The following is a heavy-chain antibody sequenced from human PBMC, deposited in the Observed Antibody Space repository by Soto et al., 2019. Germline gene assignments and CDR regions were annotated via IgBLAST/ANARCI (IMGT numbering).Heavy chain of an antibody. Sequence: GGSLRLSCAASGSTFDDYAMHWVRQAPGKGLEWVSGISWNSAAIGYADSVRGRFSISRDNAKNSLYLQMNSLRAEDTALYYCATGPYDSSGYYTSDYWGQGTRVTVSS. CDR3: ATGPYDSSGYYTSDY. D-gene: IGHD3-22*01. CDR1: GSTFDDYA. J-gene: IGHJ4*02. V-gene: IGHV3-9*01. CDR2: ISWNSAAI.